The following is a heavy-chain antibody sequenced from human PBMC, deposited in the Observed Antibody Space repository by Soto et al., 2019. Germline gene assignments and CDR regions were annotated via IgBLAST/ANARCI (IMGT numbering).Heavy chain of an antibody. V-gene: IGHV2-5*01. CDR3: ARGLATLPVFAFDI. D-gene: IGHD1-1*01. CDR2: VYWNDDK. J-gene: IGHJ3*02. Sequence: QITWKGSGPTLVKPTQTLTLTCTLSGISLSTSGVGLGWIRQTPGKALEWLALVYWNDDKHYRPSLKSRLTITKDTSKNQAILTMTNMDPVDTATYYCARGLATLPVFAFDIWGQGTVVTVSS. CDR1: GISLSTSGVG.